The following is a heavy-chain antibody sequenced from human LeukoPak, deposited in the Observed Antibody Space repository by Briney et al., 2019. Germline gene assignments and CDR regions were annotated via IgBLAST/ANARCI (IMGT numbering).Heavy chain of an antibody. Sequence: GGSLRLSCAASGFTFTSYSMNWVRQAPGKGLEWVSTISGGGGSTYYADSVKGRFTISRDNSKNTLYLQVNSLRAEDTAVYYCAKGGKWDVTPFDYWGQGTPVTVSS. CDR3: AKGGKWDVTPFDY. D-gene: IGHD1-26*01. CDR1: GFTFTSYS. V-gene: IGHV3-23*01. J-gene: IGHJ4*02. CDR2: ISGGGGST.